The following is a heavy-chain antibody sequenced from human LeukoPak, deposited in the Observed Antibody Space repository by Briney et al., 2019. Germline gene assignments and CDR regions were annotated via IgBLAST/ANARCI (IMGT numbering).Heavy chain of an antibody. Sequence: PSETLSLTCAVSGGSVSSSSYFWGWIRQPPGKGLEWIGSIYYSGSTYYNPSLKSRVTISVDTSKNQFSLKLSSVTAADTAVYYCARGDDSSLDQTGFDPWGQGTLVTVSS. CDR3: ARGDDSSLDQTGFDP. J-gene: IGHJ5*02. V-gene: IGHV4-39*07. CDR1: GGSVSSSSYF. CDR2: IYYSGST. D-gene: IGHD3-22*01.